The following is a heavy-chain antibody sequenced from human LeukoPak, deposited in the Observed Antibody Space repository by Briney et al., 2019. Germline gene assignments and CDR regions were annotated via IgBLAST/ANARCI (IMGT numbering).Heavy chain of an antibody. CDR3: ARDRSLQWFYY. Sequence: PSETLSLTCAVSSGSISISHYWGWIRQPPGKGLEWIGSISYGGTTYYNPSLKGRVTISLDTSKTQFSLEVSSVTAADTAVYYCARDRSLQWFYYWGQGTLVAVSS. V-gene: IGHV4-39*07. CDR2: ISYGGTT. CDR1: SGSISISHY. J-gene: IGHJ4*02. D-gene: IGHD3-22*01.